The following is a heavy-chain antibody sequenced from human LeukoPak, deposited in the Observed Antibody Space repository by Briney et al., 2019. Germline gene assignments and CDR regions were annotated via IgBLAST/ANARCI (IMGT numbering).Heavy chain of an antibody. CDR2: IHYSGST. V-gene: IGHV4-39*07. J-gene: IGHJ4*02. Sequence: SETLSLTCTVSGGSISSSSYYWGWIRQPPGKGLEWIGSIHYSGSTNYNPSLKSRVTISVDTSKNQFSLKLSSVTAADTAVYYCARLALQEVGATQTYYLDYWGQGTLVTVSS. CDR3: ARLALQEVGATQTYYLDY. CDR1: GGSISSSSYY. D-gene: IGHD1-26*01.